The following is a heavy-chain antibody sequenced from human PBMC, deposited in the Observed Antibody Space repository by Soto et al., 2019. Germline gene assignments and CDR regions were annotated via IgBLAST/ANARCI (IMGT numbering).Heavy chain of an antibody. CDR2: ITASGYTS. D-gene: IGHD6-19*01. CDR3: AQNGQWLATPPVA. CDR1: GFTFSRFV. V-gene: IGHV3-23*01. Sequence: GGSLRLSCSASGFTFSRFVMSWGRQAPGKGLEWVADITASGYTSKEADSVKGRFTISRDNSKSTLYLQMNSLRAEDTAIYYCAQNGQWLATPPVAWGQGSLVTVSS. J-gene: IGHJ4*02.